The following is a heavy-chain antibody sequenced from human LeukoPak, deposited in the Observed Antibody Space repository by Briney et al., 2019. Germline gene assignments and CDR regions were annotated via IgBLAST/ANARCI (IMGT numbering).Heavy chain of an antibody. V-gene: IGHV3-20*04. CDR2: INWNGGST. CDR1: GFTLDDYG. Sequence: PGGSLRLSCAASGFTLDDYGMRWVRQAPGKGLEWVSGINWNGGSTGYADSVKGRFTISRDNAKNSVYLQMNSLRVEDTALSYCARDGATYYDFWSGYRPWGQGTMVTVSS. J-gene: IGHJ3*01. D-gene: IGHD3-3*01. CDR3: ARDGATYYDFWSGYRP.